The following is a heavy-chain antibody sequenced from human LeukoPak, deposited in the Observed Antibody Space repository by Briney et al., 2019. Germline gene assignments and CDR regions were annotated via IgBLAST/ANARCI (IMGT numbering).Heavy chain of an antibody. J-gene: IGHJ6*02. CDR1: GGSISSYY. Sequence: PSETLSLTCTVSGGSISSYYWGWIRQPPGKGLEWIGSIYYSGSTYYNPSLKSRVTISVDTSKNQFSLKLSSVTAADTAVYYCARHIRGIVGALYGMDVWGQGTTVTVSS. D-gene: IGHD1-26*01. V-gene: IGHV4-39*01. CDR2: IYYSGST. CDR3: ARHIRGIVGALYGMDV.